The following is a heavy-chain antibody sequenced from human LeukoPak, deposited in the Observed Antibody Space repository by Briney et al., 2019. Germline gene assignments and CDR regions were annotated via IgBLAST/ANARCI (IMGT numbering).Heavy chain of an antibody. V-gene: IGHV3-11*04. CDR2: ISSSGNTV. D-gene: IGHD2-15*01. Sequence: GGSLRLSCAASGFTFSDYHMSWIRQAPGKGLVWISYISSSGNTVYYADSVKGRFTISRDNAKNSLYLQMNSLRAEDTAVYYCTRVHGGYPFDSWGQGTLVTVSS. CDR3: TRVHGGYPFDS. J-gene: IGHJ4*02. CDR1: GFTFSDYH.